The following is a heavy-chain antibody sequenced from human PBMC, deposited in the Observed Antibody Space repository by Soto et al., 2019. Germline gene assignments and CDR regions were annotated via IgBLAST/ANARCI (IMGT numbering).Heavy chain of an antibody. CDR3: ARQGPVDIVVVPAAIPRSHYGMDV. D-gene: IGHD2-2*02. Sequence: QVQLVQSGAEVKKPGSSVKVSCKASGGTFSSYAISWVRQAPGQGLEWMGGIIPIFGTANYAQKFQGRVTITADESTSTAYMELSRLRSEDTAVYYCARQGPVDIVVVPAAIPRSHYGMDVWGKGTTVTVSS. V-gene: IGHV1-69*01. J-gene: IGHJ6*04. CDR2: IIPIFGTA. CDR1: GGTFSSYA.